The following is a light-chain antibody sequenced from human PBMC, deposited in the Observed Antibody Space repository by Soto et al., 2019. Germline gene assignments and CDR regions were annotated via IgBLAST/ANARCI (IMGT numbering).Light chain of an antibody. J-gene: IGLJ2*01. CDR1: SSNIGSNY. CDR2: GNY. Sequence: QSVLTQPPSASGTPGQRVTISCSGSSSNIGSNYVYWYQQLPGTAPKLLIYGNYQRPSGVPDRFSGSKSGTSASLAISGLRSEDEADYYCAAWDVSLSGVIFGGGTKVTVL. V-gene: IGLV1-47*01. CDR3: AAWDVSLSGVI.